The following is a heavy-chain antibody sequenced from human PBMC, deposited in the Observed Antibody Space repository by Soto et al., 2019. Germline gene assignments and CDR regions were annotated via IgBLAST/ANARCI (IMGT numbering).Heavy chain of an antibody. Sequence: GESLKISCTGVGYSFTSYWIGWVRQMPGKGLEWMGIIYPGDSDTRYSPSFQGQVTFSADKSIATSYLQWSSLKASDTAMYYCARGYCTTTICDPWFDPWGQGTLVTVSS. CDR1: GYSFTSYW. CDR3: ARGYCTTTICDPWFDP. D-gene: IGHD2-2*01. CDR2: IYPGDSDT. J-gene: IGHJ5*02. V-gene: IGHV5-51*01.